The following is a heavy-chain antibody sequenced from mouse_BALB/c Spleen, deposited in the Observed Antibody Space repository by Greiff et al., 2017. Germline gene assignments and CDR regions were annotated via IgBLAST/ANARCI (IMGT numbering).Heavy chain of an antibody. CDR2: ISYSGST. D-gene: IGHD2-5*01. CDR3: ARAGPYYSNSYYFDD. V-gene: IGHV3-2*02. Sequence: EVKLMESGPGLVKPSQSLSLTCTVSGYSITSYYVWNWNRQFPGNQLEWMGYISYSGSTSYNPSLKSRTSITRDTSKNQCFLQLNSMTTEDTATYYCARAGPYYSNSYYFDDWGEGTTLTVSS. J-gene: IGHJ2*01. CDR1: GYSITSYYV.